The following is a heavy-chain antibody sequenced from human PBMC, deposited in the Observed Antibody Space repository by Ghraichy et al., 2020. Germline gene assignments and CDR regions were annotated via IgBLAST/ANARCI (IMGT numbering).Heavy chain of an antibody. CDR3: ARDGYSSGWPVLLDY. Sequence: GGSLRLSCAASGFTFSSYGMHWVRQAPGKGLEWVAVIWYDGSNKYYADSVKGRFTISRDNSKNTLYLQMNSLRAEDTAVYYCARDGYSSGWPVLLDYWAREPWSPSPQ. CDR1: GFTFSSYG. D-gene: IGHD6-19*01. J-gene: IGHJ4*02. V-gene: IGHV3-33*01. CDR2: IWYDGSNK.